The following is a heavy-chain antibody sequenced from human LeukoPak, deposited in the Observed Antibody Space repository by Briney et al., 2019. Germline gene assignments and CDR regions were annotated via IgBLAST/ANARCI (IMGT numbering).Heavy chain of an antibody. Sequence: KPSETLSLTCTVSGGSISSYYWSWIRQPPGKGLEWIGYIYYSGSTYYNPSLKSRVTISVDTSKNQFSLKLSSVTTADTAVYYCARAPYGATYGSGSYYDYWGQGTLVTVSS. D-gene: IGHD3-10*01. CDR3: ARAPYGATYGSGSYYDY. V-gene: IGHV4-59*12. CDR1: GGSISSYY. J-gene: IGHJ4*02. CDR2: IYYSGST.